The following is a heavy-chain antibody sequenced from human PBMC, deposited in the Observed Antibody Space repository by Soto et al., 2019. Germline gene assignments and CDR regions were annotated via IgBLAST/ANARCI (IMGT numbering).Heavy chain of an antibody. Sequence: GGSLRLSCAASGFTFSSYGMHWVRQAPGKGLEWVAVISYDGSNKYYADSVKGRFTISRDNSKNTLYLQMNSLRAEDTAVYYCARGEDTAMVRADYWGQGTLVTVSS. CDR3: ARGEDTAMVRADY. J-gene: IGHJ4*02. CDR1: GFTFSSYG. V-gene: IGHV3-30*03. CDR2: ISYDGSNK. D-gene: IGHD5-18*01.